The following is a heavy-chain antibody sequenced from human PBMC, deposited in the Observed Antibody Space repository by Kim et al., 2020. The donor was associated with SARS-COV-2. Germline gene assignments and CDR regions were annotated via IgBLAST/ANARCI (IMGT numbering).Heavy chain of an antibody. V-gene: IGHV4-31*03. CDR2: IYYSGST. J-gene: IGHJ6*02. CDR3: ARDLGYCTNGVCYLGYYGMDV. CDR1: GGSISSGGYY. Sequence: SETLSLTCTVSGGSISSGGYYWSWIRQHPGKGLEWIGYIYYSGSTYYNPSLKSRVTISVDTSKNQFSLKLSSVTAADTAVYYCARDLGYCTNGVCYLGYYGMDVWGQGTTVTVSS. D-gene: IGHD2-8*01.